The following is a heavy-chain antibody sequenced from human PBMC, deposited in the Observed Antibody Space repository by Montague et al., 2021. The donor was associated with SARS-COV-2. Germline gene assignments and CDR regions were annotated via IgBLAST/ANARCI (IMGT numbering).Heavy chain of an antibody. CDR2: INHGGIT. D-gene: IGHD3-22*01. CDR1: GGSFNDYY. Sequence: SETLSLTCAVYGGSFNDYYWSWIRQPPGKGLEWIGEINHGGITNYSPSLKSRLTISADTSKNQFSLKMKSVTAADTANYYCARGHQGVAMIVVVMIGAEYDFDYWGQGSLVTVSS. J-gene: IGHJ4*02. CDR3: ARGHQGVAMIVVVMIGAEYDFDY. V-gene: IGHV4-34*01.